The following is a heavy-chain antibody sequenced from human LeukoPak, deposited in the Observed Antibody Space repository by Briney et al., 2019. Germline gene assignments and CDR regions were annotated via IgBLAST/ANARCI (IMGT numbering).Heavy chain of an antibody. V-gene: IGHV4-59*01. Sequence: SETLSLTCTVSGGSISSYYWSWIWQPPGKGLEWIGYIYYSGSTNYNPSLRSRVTISLDTSKVQSSLKLKSGTAAGTAVYYCARWDGYNSQFDYWGQGTLVSVSS. CDR2: IYYSGST. CDR1: GGSISSYY. CDR3: ARWDGYNSQFDY. D-gene: IGHD5-24*01. J-gene: IGHJ4*02.